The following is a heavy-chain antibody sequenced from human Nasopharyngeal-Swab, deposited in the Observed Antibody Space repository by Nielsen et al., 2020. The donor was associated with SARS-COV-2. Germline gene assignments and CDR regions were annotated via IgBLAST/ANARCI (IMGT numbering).Heavy chain of an antibody. CDR2: ISYDGSNK. V-gene: IGHV3-30*18. Sequence: GGSLRLSCATSGFGLNDGGMHWVRQAPGKGLEWVAVISYDGSNKYYADSVKGRFTISRDNSKNTLYLQMNSLRAEDTAVYYCANLIFGDAFDIWGQGTMVTVSS. D-gene: IGHD3-3*01. CDR3: ANLIFGDAFDI. J-gene: IGHJ3*02. CDR1: GFGLNDGG.